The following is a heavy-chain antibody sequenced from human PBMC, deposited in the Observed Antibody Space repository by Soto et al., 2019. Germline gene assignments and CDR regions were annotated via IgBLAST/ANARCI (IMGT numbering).Heavy chain of an antibody. CDR1: GSSINSSGYY. CDR3: ARLPSRHLVDY. CDR2: MFYGVST. V-gene: IGHV4-39*01. J-gene: IGHJ4*02. D-gene: IGHD3-3*02. Sequence: ASETLSLTCTVSGSSINSSGYYWGWIRQPPGKGLEWIGSMFYGVSTYYNQSLKSRVTVSVDTSKNQFSLNLRSVSAADTAVYYCARLPSRHLVDYWGQGTLVTVS.